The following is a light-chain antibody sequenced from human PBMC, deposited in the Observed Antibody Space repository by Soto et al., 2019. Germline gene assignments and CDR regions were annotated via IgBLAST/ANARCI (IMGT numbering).Light chain of an antibody. CDR3: QQSFGSPFT. J-gene: IGKJ3*01. CDR2: AAS. Sequence: DIQVTQSPSSLSASIGDRVTITCRASESITGYVNWYQQKPGKAPNLLIHAASRLQSGVPSRFSGSGSGTDFTLTIAAVKPEDFAIYYCQQSFGSPFTFGPGTRVDLK. CDR1: ESITGY. V-gene: IGKV1-39*01.